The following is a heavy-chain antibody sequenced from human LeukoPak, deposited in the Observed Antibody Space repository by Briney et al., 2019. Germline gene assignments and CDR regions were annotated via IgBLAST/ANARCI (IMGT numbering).Heavy chain of an antibody. V-gene: IGHV4-34*01. CDR3: ARGWEYYYDSSGYYSRRKVFAFDI. CDR1: GGSFSGYY. Sequence: SETLSLTCAAYGGSFSGYYWSWIRQPPGKGLEWIGEINHSGSTNYNPPLKSRVTISVDTSKNQFSLKLSSVTAADTAVYYCARGWEYYYDSSGYYSRRKVFAFDIWGQGTMVTVSS. D-gene: IGHD3-22*01. CDR2: INHSGST. J-gene: IGHJ3*02.